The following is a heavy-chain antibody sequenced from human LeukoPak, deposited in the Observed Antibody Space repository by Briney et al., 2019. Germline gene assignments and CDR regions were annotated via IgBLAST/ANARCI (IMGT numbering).Heavy chain of an antibody. Sequence: SETLSLTCTVPGASISSYYWSWIRQPPGKGLEWIGYIYYSESTNYNPSLKSRVTISVDTSKNQFSLKLSSVTAADTAVYYCARGDGYNADYWGQGTLVTVSS. D-gene: IGHD5-24*01. J-gene: IGHJ4*02. CDR1: GASISSYY. CDR2: IYYSEST. CDR3: ARGDGYNADY. V-gene: IGHV4-59*01.